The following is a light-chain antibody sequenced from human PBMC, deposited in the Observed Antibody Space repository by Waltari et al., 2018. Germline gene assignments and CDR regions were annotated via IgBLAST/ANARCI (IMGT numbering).Light chain of an antibody. Sequence: QSALTQPASVSGSPGQSITISCTGTSSDVGGYDYVSWYQQHPGKAPKLILYDVSNRPLEVSHRFAGSKSCNPASLTISGLQADDEAEYYCGSYTSSTTLAFGTGTKVTVL. J-gene: IGLJ1*01. CDR1: SSDVGGYDY. CDR3: GSYTSSTTLA. CDR2: DVS. V-gene: IGLV2-14*03.